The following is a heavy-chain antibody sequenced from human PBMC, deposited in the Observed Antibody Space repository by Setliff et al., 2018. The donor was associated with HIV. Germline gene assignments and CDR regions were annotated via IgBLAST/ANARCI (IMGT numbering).Heavy chain of an antibody. J-gene: IGHJ4*02. V-gene: IGHV4-39*07. D-gene: IGHD5-18*01. CDR2: VFHSGST. CDR3: ARDAERGYSYGYDY. Sequence: SETLSLTCTVSGGSINSGTYYWGWIRQPPGKGLEWIGSVFHSGSTYYNPSLKSRVTMSVDTSKNQFSLKLSSVTAADTAVYYCARDAERGYSYGYDYWGQGTLVTVSS. CDR1: GGSINSGTYY.